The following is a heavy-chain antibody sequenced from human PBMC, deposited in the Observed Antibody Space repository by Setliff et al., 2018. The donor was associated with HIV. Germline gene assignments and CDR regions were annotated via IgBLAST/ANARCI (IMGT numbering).Heavy chain of an antibody. V-gene: IGHV4-39*01. CDR3: ARHSPSDY. Sequence: SETLSLTCILSGGSISTSNYYWGWIRQPPGKGLEWIGSIYYSGSTYYTPSLKSRATISVDTSKNQFSLKLSSVTAADTAVYYCARHSPSDYWGQGTLVTVSS. J-gene: IGHJ4*02. CDR1: GGSISTSNYY. CDR2: IYYSGST.